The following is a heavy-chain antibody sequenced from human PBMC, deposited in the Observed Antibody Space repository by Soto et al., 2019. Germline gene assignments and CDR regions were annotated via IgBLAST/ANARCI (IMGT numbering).Heavy chain of an antibody. Sequence: GGSLRLSCAASGFTFSSYWMSWVRQAPGEGLEWVANIKQDGSEKYYVDSVKGRFTISRDNAKNSLYLQMNSLRAEDTAVYYCARDHNYSDSNGDRGDCFDTWGQGTLVTVSS. CDR3: ARDHNYSDSNGDRGDCFDT. V-gene: IGHV3-7*03. J-gene: IGHJ5*02. CDR2: IKQDGSEK. CDR1: GFTFSSYW. D-gene: IGHD3-22*01.